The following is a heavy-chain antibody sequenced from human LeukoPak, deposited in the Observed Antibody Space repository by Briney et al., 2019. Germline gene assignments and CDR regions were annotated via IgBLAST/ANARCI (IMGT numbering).Heavy chain of an antibody. D-gene: IGHD3-22*01. CDR3: AKDPSGVYDSSGYYYGRWAFDI. CDR1: GFTFSSYG. CDR2: ISYDGSNK. J-gene: IGHJ3*02. V-gene: IGHV3-30*18. Sequence: PGGSLRLSCAASGFTFSSYGMHWVRQAPGKGLKWVAVISYDGSNKYYADSVKGRFTISRDNSKNTLYLQMNSLRAEDTAVYYCAKDPSGVYDSSGYYYGRWAFDIWGQGTMATVSS.